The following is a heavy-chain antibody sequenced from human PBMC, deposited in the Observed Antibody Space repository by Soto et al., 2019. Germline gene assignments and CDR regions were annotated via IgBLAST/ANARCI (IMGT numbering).Heavy chain of an antibody. V-gene: IGHV3-30-3*01. CDR3: ARARLDTPALDY. Sequence: QVQLVESGGGVLQPGRSLRLSCAASGFTFSIYAMHWVRQAPGKGLEWVAVISYDGSNKYYADSVKGRFTISRDNSKNTRYLQMNSLRAEDTAVYYCARARLDTPALDYWGQGTLVTVSS. CDR2: ISYDGSNK. J-gene: IGHJ4*02. D-gene: IGHD2-2*01. CDR1: GFTFSIYA.